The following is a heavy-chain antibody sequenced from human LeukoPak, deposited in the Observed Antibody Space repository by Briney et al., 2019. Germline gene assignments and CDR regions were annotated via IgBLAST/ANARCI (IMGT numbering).Heavy chain of an antibody. Sequence: SETLSLTCTVSGGSISSSSYYWGWIRQPPGKGLEWIGSIYYSGSTYYNPSLKSRVTISVDTSKNQFSLKLSSVTAADTAVYYCASYHLHYGSGSYYAFDIWGQGTMVTVSS. V-gene: IGHV4-39*07. J-gene: IGHJ3*02. D-gene: IGHD3-10*01. CDR2: IYYSGST. CDR3: ASYHLHYGSGSYYAFDI. CDR1: GGSISSSSYY.